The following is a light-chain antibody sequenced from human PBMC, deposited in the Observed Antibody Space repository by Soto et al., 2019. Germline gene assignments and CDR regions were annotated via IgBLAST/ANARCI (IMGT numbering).Light chain of an antibody. CDR1: QSVSSN. J-gene: IGKJ1*01. V-gene: IGKV3-15*01. Sequence: EIALTPSPATRPVPPAERATLYCRASQSVSSNLAWCQQKPGQAPRLLIYCAASRATGSPAGCSGSGSGTEFTLTIISRQAEEFAVYYCRQYNSWPSWTFGQGTKGDI. CDR2: CAA. CDR3: RQYNSWPSWT.